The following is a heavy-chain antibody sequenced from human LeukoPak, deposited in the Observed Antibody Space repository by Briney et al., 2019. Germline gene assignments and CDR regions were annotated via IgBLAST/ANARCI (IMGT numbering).Heavy chain of an antibody. CDR2: ISYDGSNK. D-gene: IGHD4-17*01. CDR1: GFTFSSYS. J-gene: IGHJ6*02. CDR3: ARAHRFGDYVRYYYYGMDV. Sequence: GGSLRLSCAASGFTFSSYSMNWVRQAPGKGLEWVAVISYDGSNKYYADSVKGRFTISRDNSKNTLYLQMNSLRAEDTAVYYCARAHRFGDYVRYYYYGMDVWGQGTTVTVSS. V-gene: IGHV3-30*03.